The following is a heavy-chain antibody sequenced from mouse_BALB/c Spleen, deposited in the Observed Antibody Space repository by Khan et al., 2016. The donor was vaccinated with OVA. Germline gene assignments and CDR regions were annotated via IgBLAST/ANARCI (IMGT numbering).Heavy chain of an antibody. J-gene: IGHJ4*01. CDR1: GYTFSTYW. CDR2: INPSTGYN. CDR3: STSGHDGGNYYFAMDY. Sequence: QIQLVQSGAELAKPGASVMMSCKASGYTFSTYWIHWVKQRPGQGLEWIGYINPSTGYNEYNQKFKDKATLTADKSSTTAYMQLSSLTSEDSAVYFCSTSGHDGGNYYFAMDYWGQGTSVTVSS. V-gene: IGHV1-7*01. D-gene: IGHD1-1*02.